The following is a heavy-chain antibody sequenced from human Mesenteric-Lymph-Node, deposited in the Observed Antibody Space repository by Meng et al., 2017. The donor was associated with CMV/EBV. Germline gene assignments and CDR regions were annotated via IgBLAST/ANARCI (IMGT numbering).Heavy chain of an antibody. V-gene: IGHV3-21*01. J-gene: IGHJ6*02. CDR2: ISGLSTYV. CDR1: GFTFSSYN. Sequence: GESLKISCVASGFTFSSYNMHWVRQTPGKGLEWVSSISGLSTYVDYADSVKGRFTISRDNAKNSLYLQMNGLSLGAEATAVYYCARGDSSTIYYYGLDVWGQGTTVTVSS. CDR3: ARGDSSTIYYYGLDV. D-gene: IGHD2-2*01.